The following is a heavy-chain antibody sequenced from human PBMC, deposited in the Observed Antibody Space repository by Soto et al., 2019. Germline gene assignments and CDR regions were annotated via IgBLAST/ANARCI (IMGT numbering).Heavy chain of an antibody. Sequence: ASVKVSCKASGYTITAHWLHWVRQAPGQGLEWMGWINPKSGGTDYAQKFEDRVTMSRDTSINTAYMQLSRLTSDDTAVYFCVTDGGHYYGSVWGQCTLVTVSS. D-gene: IGHD3-22*01. J-gene: IGHJ1*01. CDR2: INPKSGGT. CDR1: GYTITAHW. CDR3: VTDGGHYYGSV. V-gene: IGHV1-2*02.